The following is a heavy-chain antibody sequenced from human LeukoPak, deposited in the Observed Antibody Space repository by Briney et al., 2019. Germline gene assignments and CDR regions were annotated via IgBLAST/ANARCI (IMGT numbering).Heavy chain of an antibody. CDR2: ISYDGSNK. Sequence: GGSLRLSCAASGFTFSSYAMHWVRQAPGKGLEWVAVISYDGSNKYYADSVKGRFTISRDNSKNTLYLQMNSLRTEDTAVYYCAKVPHSWGLFDSWGQGTLVTVS. D-gene: IGHD7-27*01. J-gene: IGHJ4*02. CDR3: AKVPHSWGLFDS. CDR1: GFTFSSYA. V-gene: IGHV3-30-3*01.